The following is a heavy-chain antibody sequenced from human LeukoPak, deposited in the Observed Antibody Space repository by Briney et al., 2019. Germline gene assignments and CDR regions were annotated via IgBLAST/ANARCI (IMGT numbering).Heavy chain of an antibody. CDR1: GFTFSSYG. CDR3: ARESSGLFDY. J-gene: IGHJ4*02. Sequence: GGSLRPSCAASGFTFSSYGMHWVRQAPGRGLEWVAVIWYDGSNKYYADSVKGRFTISRDNSKNTLYLQMNSLRAEDTAVYYCARESSGLFDYWGQGTLVTVSS. V-gene: IGHV3-33*01. D-gene: IGHD3-22*01. CDR2: IWYDGSNK.